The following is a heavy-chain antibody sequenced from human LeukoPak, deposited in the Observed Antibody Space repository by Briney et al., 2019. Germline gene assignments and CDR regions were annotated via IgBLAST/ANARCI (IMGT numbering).Heavy chain of an antibody. CDR3: ARGGGVRTGSGWRPGNWFDP. CDR1: GYSISSGYF. D-gene: IGHD6-19*01. J-gene: IGHJ5*02. CDR2: IHSGESP. V-gene: IGHV4-38-2*02. Sequence: PSETLSLTCTVSGYSISSGYFWGWIRQPPGKGLEWIAIIHSGESPYYSPSLESRVTMAIDTSKNQLSLKLNSATAADTAVYYCARGGGVRTGSGWRPGNWFDPWGQGTLVIVSS.